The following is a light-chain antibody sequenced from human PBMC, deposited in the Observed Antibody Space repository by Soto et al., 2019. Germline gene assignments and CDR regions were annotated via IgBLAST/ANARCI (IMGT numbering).Light chain of an antibody. CDR1: QSVSSTY. V-gene: IGKV3-20*01. J-gene: IGKJ2*01. CDR3: QQYGSSPPYT. Sequence: EIVLTQSPGTLSLSPGERDTLSCRASQSVSSTYLAWYQQKPGQAPRLLIYGASNRATGIPDRFSGSGSGTDFTLTVSRLELEDFAMYYCQQYGSSPPYTFGQGTKLEMK. CDR2: GAS.